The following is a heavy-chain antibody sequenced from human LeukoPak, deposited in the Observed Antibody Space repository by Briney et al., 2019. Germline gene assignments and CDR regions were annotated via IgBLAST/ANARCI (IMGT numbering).Heavy chain of an antibody. CDR2: IYYTGST. J-gene: IGHJ2*01. Sequence: SETLSLTCAVSGGSISNYYWSWIRQPPGKGLDWIGYIYYTGSTNSNPSLKSRVTISADTPKNQFSLKLSSVTAADTAVYYCARRARENWYFDLWGRGTLVTVSS. CDR3: ARRARENWYFDL. V-gene: IGHV4-59*08. CDR1: GGSISNYY.